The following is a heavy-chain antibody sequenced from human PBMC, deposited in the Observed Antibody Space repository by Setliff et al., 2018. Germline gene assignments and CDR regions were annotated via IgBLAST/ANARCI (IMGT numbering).Heavy chain of an antibody. D-gene: IGHD3-22*01. Sequence: SETLSLTCAVSGFSISSGYYWGWIRQPPGKGLEWIVNIHHSGSTNYNPSLKSRVTMSVDTSKNQFSLKLSSVTAADTAVYYCARESNSGYLDYWGQGTLVNVSS. CDR1: GFSISSGYY. CDR3: ARESNSGYLDY. V-gene: IGHV4-38-2*02. CDR2: IHHSGST. J-gene: IGHJ4*02.